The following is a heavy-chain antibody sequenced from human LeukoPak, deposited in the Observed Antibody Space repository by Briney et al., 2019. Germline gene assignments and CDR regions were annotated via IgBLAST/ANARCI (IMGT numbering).Heavy chain of an antibody. CDR2: IVVGSGNT. V-gene: IGHV1-58*02. CDR3: AAEIVGATMDFSQD. CDR1: GFTFTSSA. D-gene: IGHD1-26*01. J-gene: IGHJ4*02. Sequence: ASVKVSCKASGFTFTSSAMQWVRQARGQRLEWIGWIVVGSGNTNYAQKFQERVTITRDMSTSTAYMELSSLRSEDTAVYYCAAEIVGATMDFSQDWGQGTLVTVSS.